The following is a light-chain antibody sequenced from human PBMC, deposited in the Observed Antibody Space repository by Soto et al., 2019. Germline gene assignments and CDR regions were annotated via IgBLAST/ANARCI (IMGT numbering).Light chain of an antibody. Sequence: EMVMTQSPATLSMSPGERATLSCRASQSISSNLAWYQQKPGQAPRLLIYGASTRATGIPARFSGSASGTDFSITISSLHSEDFAIYSCQQYNNWPPLYTFGQGTKLQNK. V-gene: IGKV3-15*01. CDR2: GAS. CDR3: QQYNNWPPLYT. J-gene: IGKJ2*01. CDR1: QSISSN.